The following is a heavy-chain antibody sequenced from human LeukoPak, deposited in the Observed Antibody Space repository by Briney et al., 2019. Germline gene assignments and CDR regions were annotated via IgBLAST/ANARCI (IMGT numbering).Heavy chain of an antibody. V-gene: IGHV1-8*03. CDR1: GGTFSSYA. Sequence: GASVKVSCKASGGTFSSYAISWVRQAPGQGLEWMGWMNPNSGNTGYAQKFQGRVTITRNTSISTAYMELSSLRSEDTAVYYCARSGYYDFWSGYYTTVQDAFDIWGQGTMVTVSS. J-gene: IGHJ3*02. D-gene: IGHD3-3*01. CDR3: ARSGYYDFWSGYYTTVQDAFDI. CDR2: MNPNSGNT.